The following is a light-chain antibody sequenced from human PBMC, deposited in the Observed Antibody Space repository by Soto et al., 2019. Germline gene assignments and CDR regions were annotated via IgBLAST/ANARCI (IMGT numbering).Light chain of an antibody. CDR3: QHYDRAPMWT. J-gene: IGKJ1*01. Sequence: EIVLTQSPGTLSLSPGERATLSCRASQSVGDTYLAWYQQKPGQAPRLLMYSTSIRATGIPDRFSGSGSGTDFPLTISRLDPEDFAVYYCQHYDRAPMWTFGQGTKVDIK. CDR1: QSVGDTY. V-gene: IGKV3-20*01. CDR2: STS.